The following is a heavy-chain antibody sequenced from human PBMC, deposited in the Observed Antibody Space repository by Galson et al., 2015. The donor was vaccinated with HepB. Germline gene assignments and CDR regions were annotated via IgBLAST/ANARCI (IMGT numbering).Heavy chain of an antibody. Sequence: SVTVSCKASGYTFTSYYMHWVRQAPGQGLEWMGIINPSGGSTSYAQKFQGRVTMTRDTSTSTVYMELSSLRSEDTAVYHCARALRPRIAAAGTGLGPFDYWGQGTLVTVSS. V-gene: IGHV1-46*01. CDR2: INPSGGST. J-gene: IGHJ4*02. CDR1: GYTFTSYY. CDR3: ARALRPRIAAAGTGLGPFDY. D-gene: IGHD6-13*01.